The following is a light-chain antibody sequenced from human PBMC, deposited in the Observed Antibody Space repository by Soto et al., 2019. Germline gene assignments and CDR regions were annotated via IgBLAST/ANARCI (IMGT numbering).Light chain of an antibody. CDR2: DAS. CDR3: QQCATSPIT. CDR1: QSVSSY. Sequence: IVLTQSPATLSLSPWERATLSCRASQSVSSYLAWYQQKPGQAPRLLIYDASNRATGIPARFSGSGSGTDFTLTISSLEPEDFAVYYCQQCATSPITFGQGTRLEIK. V-gene: IGKV3-11*01. J-gene: IGKJ5*01.